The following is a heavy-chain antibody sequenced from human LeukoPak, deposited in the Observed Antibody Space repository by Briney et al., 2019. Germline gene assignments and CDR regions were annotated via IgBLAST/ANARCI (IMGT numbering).Heavy chain of an antibody. CDR1: GGSISSYY. CDR2: IYYSGST. CDR3: ARETSHYDAFDI. J-gene: IGHJ3*02. Sequence: PSETLSLTCTVSGGSISSYYWSWIRQPPGKGLEWIGYIYYSGSTNYNPSLKSRVTISVDTSKNQFSLKLSSVTAADTAVYYCARETSHYDAFDIWGQGTMVTVSS. V-gene: IGHV4-59*01.